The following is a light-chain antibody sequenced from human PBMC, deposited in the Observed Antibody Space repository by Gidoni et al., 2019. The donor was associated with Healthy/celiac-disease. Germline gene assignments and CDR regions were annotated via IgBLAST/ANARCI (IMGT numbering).Light chain of an antibody. Sequence: DIQMTQSPSSLSASVGDRVTITCRASQSISSYLNWYQQKPGKAPKLLIYAASSLQSGVPSRFSGSGSGKDFTLTSSSLQPEDFATYYCQQSYSTPLTFGGGTKVEIK. CDR3: QQSYSTPLT. J-gene: IGKJ4*01. CDR1: QSISSY. CDR2: AAS. V-gene: IGKV1-39*01.